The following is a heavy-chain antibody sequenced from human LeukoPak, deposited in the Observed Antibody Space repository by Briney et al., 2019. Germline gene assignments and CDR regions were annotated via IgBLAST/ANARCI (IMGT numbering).Heavy chain of an antibody. CDR2: ISSSSSYI. CDR1: GFTFSSYS. CDR3: ARAKRVGANKSYFDY. Sequence: GGSLRLSCAASGFTFSSYSMNWVRQAPGKGLEWVSSISSSSSYIYYADSVKGRFSISRDNAKNSLYLQMNSLRAEDTAVYYCARAKRVGANKSYFDYWGQGTLVTVSS. V-gene: IGHV3-21*01. D-gene: IGHD1-26*01. J-gene: IGHJ4*02.